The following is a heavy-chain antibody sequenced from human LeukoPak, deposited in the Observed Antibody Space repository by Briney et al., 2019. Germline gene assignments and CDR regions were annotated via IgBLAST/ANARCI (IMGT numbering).Heavy chain of an antibody. Sequence: GGSLRLSCAASGFTFSSYVMSWVRQAPGKGLEWVSAISGSGGSTYYADSVKGRFTISRDNSKNTLYLQMNSLRAEDTAVYYCAKPGKEAAAGTGLGFDPWGQGTLVTVSS. CDR3: AKPGKEAAAGTGLGFDP. J-gene: IGHJ5*02. CDR1: GFTFSSYV. V-gene: IGHV3-23*01. D-gene: IGHD6-13*01. CDR2: ISGSGGST.